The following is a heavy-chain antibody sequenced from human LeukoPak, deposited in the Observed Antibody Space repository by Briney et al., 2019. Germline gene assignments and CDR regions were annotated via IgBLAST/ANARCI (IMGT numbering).Heavy chain of an antibody. CDR1: GFTFSSYA. CDR3: ARDSLEYSYPYYFDY. V-gene: IGHV3-30-3*01. J-gene: IGHJ4*02. D-gene: IGHD5-18*01. Sequence: GRSLRLSCAASGFTFSSYAMHWVRQAPGKGLEWVAVISYDGSNKYYADSVKGRFTISRDNSKNTLYLQMNSLRAEDTAVYCCARDSLEYSYPYYFDYWGQGTLVTVSS. CDR2: ISYDGSNK.